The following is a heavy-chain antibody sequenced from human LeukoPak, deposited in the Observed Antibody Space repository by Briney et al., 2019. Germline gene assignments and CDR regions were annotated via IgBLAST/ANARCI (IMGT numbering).Heavy chain of an antibody. CDR1: GYTFTGYY. CDR2: INPNSGGT. Sequence: ASVKVSFKASGYTFTGYYMHWVRQAPGQGLEGMGWINPNSGGTNYAQKFQGRVTMTRDTSISTAYMELSRLRSDDTAVYYCAREGRGSSSLDYWGQGTLVTVSS. V-gene: IGHV1-2*02. CDR3: AREGRGSSSLDY. J-gene: IGHJ4*02. D-gene: IGHD6-6*01.